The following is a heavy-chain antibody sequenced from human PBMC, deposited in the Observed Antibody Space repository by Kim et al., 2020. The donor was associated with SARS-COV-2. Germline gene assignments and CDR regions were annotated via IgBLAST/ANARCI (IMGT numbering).Heavy chain of an antibody. D-gene: IGHD4-17*01. J-gene: IGHJ1*01. CDR1: GFSFNNYA. Sequence: GGSLRLSCTASGFSFNNYAMTWVRQAPGKGLECVSVISGSGDKTYYADSVKGRFTISRDNSKNTLFLQLSSLRVEDTAVYYCARASDYGDSACAGLPFLEHGGQGTRVPVS. CDR3: ARASDYGDSACAGLPFLEH. CDR2: ISGSGDKT. V-gene: IGHV3-23*01.